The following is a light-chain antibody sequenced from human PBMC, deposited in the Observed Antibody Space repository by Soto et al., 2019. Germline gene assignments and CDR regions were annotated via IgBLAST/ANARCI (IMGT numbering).Light chain of an antibody. CDR2: GAS. Sequence: EIVMTQSPATLSVSPGERATLSCRASQSVSSNLAWYQQKPGQAPRLLIYGASTGATGIAARFSGSGSGTEFTLTINSLHSEDLAVYYCQQYGSSGTFGQGTKVDIK. CDR3: QQYGSSGT. V-gene: IGKV3-15*01. J-gene: IGKJ1*01. CDR1: QSVSSN.